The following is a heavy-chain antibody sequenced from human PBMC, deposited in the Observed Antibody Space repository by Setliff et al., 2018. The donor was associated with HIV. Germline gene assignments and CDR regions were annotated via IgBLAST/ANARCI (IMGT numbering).Heavy chain of an antibody. V-gene: IGHV4-39*07. Sequence: SETLSLTCKVSGGSLNNRNDYWGWIRQPPGKGLEWIGSINYSGNSYYNPSLKSRLTISVDTSKKQFSLEVRSVTAADTAVYYCARDGLRHHLETLSGAFDVWGQGTAVTVSS. J-gene: IGHJ3*01. CDR1: GGSLNNRNDY. CDR3: ARDGLRHHLETLSGAFDV. D-gene: IGHD3-10*01. CDR2: INYSGNS.